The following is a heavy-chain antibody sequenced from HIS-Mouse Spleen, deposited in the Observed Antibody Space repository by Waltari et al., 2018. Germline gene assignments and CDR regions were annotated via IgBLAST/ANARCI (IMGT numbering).Heavy chain of an antibody. CDR1: GGSISSYY. CDR3: ARRDSSSWYGAFDI. V-gene: IGHV4-4*07. CDR2: IYTSGST. Sequence: QVQLQESGPGLVKPSETLSLTCTVSGGSISSYYWSWIRQPAGKGLEWIGRIYTSGSTNYNPALKSRVTMSVDTSKNQCSLKLSSVTAADTAVYYCARRDSSSWYGAFDIWGQGTMVTVSS. D-gene: IGHD6-13*01. J-gene: IGHJ3*02.